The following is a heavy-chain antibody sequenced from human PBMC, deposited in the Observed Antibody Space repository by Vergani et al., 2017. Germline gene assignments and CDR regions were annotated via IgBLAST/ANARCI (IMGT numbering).Heavy chain of an antibody. CDR2: IWSDGSKK. V-gene: IGHV3-33*01. J-gene: IGHJ4*02. Sequence: QVQLVESGGGVVQPGRSLRLSCAASGLTFSNYAMHWVCQAPGKGLEWVAVIWSDGSKKYYGDSVRGRFTISRDNSKNSLYLQMNSLRAEDTAVYYCAGDYDFWSGTAVDYWGQGTLVTVSS. D-gene: IGHD3-3*01. CDR1: GLTFSNYA. CDR3: AGDYDFWSGTAVDY.